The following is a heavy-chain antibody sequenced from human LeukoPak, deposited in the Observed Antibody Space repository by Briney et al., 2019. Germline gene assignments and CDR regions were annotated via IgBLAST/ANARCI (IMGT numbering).Heavy chain of an antibody. CDR1: GFTFSAYT. Sequence: PGGSLRLSCAASGFTFSAYTMYWVRQAPGKGLEWVSVIYSGGSTYYADSVKGRFTISRDNSKNTLYLQMNSLRAEDTAVYYCARGWGGEECEQNYYYYGMDVWGQGTTVTVSS. CDR3: ARGWGGEECEQNYYYYGMDV. CDR2: IYSGGST. V-gene: IGHV3-53*01. J-gene: IGHJ6*02. D-gene: IGHD7-27*01.